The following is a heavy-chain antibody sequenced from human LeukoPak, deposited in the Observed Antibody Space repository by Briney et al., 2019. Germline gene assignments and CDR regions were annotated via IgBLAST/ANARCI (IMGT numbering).Heavy chain of an antibody. D-gene: IGHD2-2*01. Sequence: SSETLSLTCTVSGVSVSSGSYYWSWIRQPPGKGLEWIGYIYYSGSTNYNPSLKSRVTISVDTSKNQFSLKLSSVTAADTAVYYCAAVWAMAFDIWGQGTMVTVSS. CDR1: GVSVSSGSYY. V-gene: IGHV4-61*01. CDR2: IYYSGST. CDR3: AAVWAMAFDI. J-gene: IGHJ3*02.